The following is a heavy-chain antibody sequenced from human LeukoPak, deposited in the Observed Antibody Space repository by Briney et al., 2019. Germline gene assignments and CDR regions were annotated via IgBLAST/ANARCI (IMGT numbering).Heavy chain of an antibody. Sequence: VASVTLSFKSSGGTFSSYAISWVRQAPGQGLEWMGGIIPIFGTANYSQTFQGRVTITADKSTSKAYMELSSLRSEDTAVYYCARGSPYYDSSGYYIYWGQGTLVTVSS. CDR2: IIPIFGTA. D-gene: IGHD3-22*01. CDR3: ARGSPYYDSSGYYIY. V-gene: IGHV1-69*06. CDR1: GGTFSSYA. J-gene: IGHJ4*02.